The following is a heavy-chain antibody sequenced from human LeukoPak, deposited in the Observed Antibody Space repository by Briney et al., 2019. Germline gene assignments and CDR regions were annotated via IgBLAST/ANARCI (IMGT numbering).Heavy chain of an antibody. CDR2: ISWNSGSI. V-gene: IGHV3-9*01. D-gene: IGHD6-6*01. CDR3: AKDSRGYSSSSSYFDY. Sequence: GGSLRLSCAASGFTFDDYAMHWVRHAPGKGLEWVSGISWNSGSIGYADSVKGRFTISRDNAKNSLYLQMNSLRAEDTALYYCAKDSRGYSSSSSYFDYWGQGTLVTVSS. J-gene: IGHJ4*02. CDR1: GFTFDDYA.